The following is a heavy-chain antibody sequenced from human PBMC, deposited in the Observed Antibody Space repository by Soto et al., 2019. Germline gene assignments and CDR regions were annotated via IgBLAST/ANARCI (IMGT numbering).Heavy chain of an antibody. CDR2: IIPILGIA. CDR3: ATAMGTEDAFDI. V-gene: IGHV1-69*02. Sequence: ASVKVSCKASGGTFSSYTISWVRQAPGQGLEWMGRIIPILGIANYAQKFQGRVTITADKSTSTAYMELSSLRSKDTAVYYCATAMGTEDAFDIWGQGTMVTVSS. CDR1: GGTFSSYT. D-gene: IGHD5-18*01. J-gene: IGHJ3*02.